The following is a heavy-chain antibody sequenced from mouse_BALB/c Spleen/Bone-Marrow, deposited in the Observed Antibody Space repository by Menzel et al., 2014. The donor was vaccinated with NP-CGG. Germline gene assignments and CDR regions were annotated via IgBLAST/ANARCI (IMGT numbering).Heavy chain of an antibody. V-gene: IGHV1-63*01. CDR2: IYPGSGNT. D-gene: IGHD2-3*01. Sequence: QVQLQQPGAELVRPGTSVKISCKASGYAFTNYWLGWVKQRPGHGLEWIGGIYPGSGNTYYNEKFKGKATLTADKSSSTAYMQLSSLTSEDSAVYFCARLRGYSQAWFAYWGQGTLVTVSA. CDR1: GYAFTNYW. J-gene: IGHJ3*01. CDR3: ARLRGYSQAWFAY.